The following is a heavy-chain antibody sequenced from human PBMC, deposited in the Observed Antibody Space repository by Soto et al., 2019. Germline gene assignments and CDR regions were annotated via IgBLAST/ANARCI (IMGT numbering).Heavy chain of an antibody. D-gene: IGHD3-16*01. J-gene: IGHJ5*02. CDR3: ARMATFGSLNWFDP. CDR2: MNPGSGDT. Sequence: ASVKVSCKASGYSFTNNDVSWVRQATGQGLEWMGWMNPGSGDTGYAQKFQGRVTMTRDISTATAYMELSSLRSDDTATYYCARMATFGSLNWFDPWGQGTLVNAS. CDR1: GYSFTNND. V-gene: IGHV1-8*01.